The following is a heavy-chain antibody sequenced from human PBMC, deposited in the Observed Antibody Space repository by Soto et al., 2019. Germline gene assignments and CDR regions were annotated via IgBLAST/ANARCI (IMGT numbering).Heavy chain of an antibody. J-gene: IGHJ4*02. Sequence: SETLSLTCTVSGGSISSSSYYWGWIRQPPGKGLEWIGSSYYSGSTYYNPSLKSRVTISVDTSKNQFSLKLSSVTAADTAVYYCARHEDKGYYYDSSGYFDYWGQGTLVTVSS. CDR2: SYYSGST. CDR1: GGSISSSSYY. V-gene: IGHV4-39*01. D-gene: IGHD3-22*01. CDR3: ARHEDKGYYYDSSGYFDY.